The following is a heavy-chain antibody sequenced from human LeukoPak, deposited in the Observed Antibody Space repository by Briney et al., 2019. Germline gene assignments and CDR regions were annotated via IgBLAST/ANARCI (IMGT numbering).Heavy chain of an antibody. Sequence: SETLSLTCTVSGGSISPYYWAWTRQPPGKGLEWIGSIYYSGSSYHNPSLRSRVTMSTDTFRNQFSLQLNSVSAADTAVYYCARGVREYDSSGYYFVDYYYLDVWGRGTTVTISS. J-gene: IGHJ6*03. CDR1: GGSISPYY. V-gene: IGHV4-39*07. CDR3: ARGVREYDSSGYYFVDYYYLDV. CDR2: IYYSGSS. D-gene: IGHD3-22*01.